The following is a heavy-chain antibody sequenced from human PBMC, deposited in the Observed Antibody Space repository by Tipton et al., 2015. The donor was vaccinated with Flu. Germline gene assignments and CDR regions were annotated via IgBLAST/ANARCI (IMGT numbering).Heavy chain of an antibody. J-gene: IGHJ2*01. D-gene: IGHD5-18*01. CDR1: GGTFSSYA. CDR3: ARGREGRLWLQPYWYFDL. CDR2: IIPIFGTA. Sequence: QLVQSGAEVKKPGSSVKLSCKASGGTFSSYAISWVRQAPGQGLEWRGGIIPIFGTANYAQKFQGRVTITADESTSTAYMELSSLRSGDTAVYYCARGREGRLWLQPYWYFDLWGRGTLVTVSS. V-gene: IGHV1-69*01.